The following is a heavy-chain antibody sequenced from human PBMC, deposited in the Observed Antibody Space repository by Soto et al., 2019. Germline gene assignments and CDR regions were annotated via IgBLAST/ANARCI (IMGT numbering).Heavy chain of an antibody. Sequence: EVQLVESGGGLVQPGGSLRLSCAASGFTVRSNYMSWVRQAPGKGLEWVSVIYSGGDTYYADSVKGRFTISRDNSKNMLYLQMSSLRAEDTAVYYCARDSSGWYSPYYWGQETLVTVSS. V-gene: IGHV3-66*01. CDR2: IYSGGDT. CDR1: GFTVRSNY. D-gene: IGHD6-19*01. J-gene: IGHJ4*02. CDR3: ARDSSGWYSPYY.